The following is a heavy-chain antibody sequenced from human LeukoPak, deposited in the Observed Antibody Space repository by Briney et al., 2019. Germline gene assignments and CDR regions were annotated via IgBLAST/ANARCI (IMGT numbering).Heavy chain of an antibody. Sequence: SETLSLTCTVSGGSISSYYWSWIRQPPGKGLEWIGYIHYSGSTNYNPSLKRRVTISVDTSKKQFSPKLSSVTAADTAVYYCATLHYYDSSGYYTPTMAFDIWGQGTMVTVSS. J-gene: IGHJ3*02. D-gene: IGHD3-22*01. CDR3: ATLHYYDSSGYYTPTMAFDI. CDR2: IHYSGST. V-gene: IGHV4-59*08. CDR1: GGSISSYY.